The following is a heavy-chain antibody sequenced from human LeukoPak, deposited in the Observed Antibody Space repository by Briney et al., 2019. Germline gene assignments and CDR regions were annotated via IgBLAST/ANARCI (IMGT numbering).Heavy chain of an antibody. Sequence: SETLSLTCTVSGGSISSYYWSWIRQPPGKGLEWIGYIYYSGSTNYNPSLKSRVTISVDTSKNQFSLKLSSVTAADTAVYYRARLGGRWLQYYFDYWGQGTLVTVSS. CDR3: ARLGGRWLQYYFDY. D-gene: IGHD3-16*01. CDR1: GGSISSYY. J-gene: IGHJ4*02. V-gene: IGHV4-59*08. CDR2: IYYSGST.